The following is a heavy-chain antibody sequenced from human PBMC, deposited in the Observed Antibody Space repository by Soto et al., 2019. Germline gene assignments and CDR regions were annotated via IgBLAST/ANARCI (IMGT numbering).Heavy chain of an antibody. D-gene: IGHD3-16*02. CDR2: IYNRGST. CDR1: GGSISSYY. CDR3: AIQQGDRPTRYRY. J-gene: IGHJ4*02. V-gene: IGHV4-59*08. Sequence: QVQLQESGPGLVRPSETLSLTCSVSGGSISSYYWSWIRQPPGKGLEWIGSIYNRGSTDYNPYLKSRVTLSVDRSKNQFSLKLNSVPAADTAMYFCAIQQGDRPTRYRYWGQGTLVTVSP.